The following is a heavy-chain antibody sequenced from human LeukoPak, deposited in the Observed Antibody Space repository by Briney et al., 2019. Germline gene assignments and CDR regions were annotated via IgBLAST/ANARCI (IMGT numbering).Heavy chain of an antibody. CDR2: IDHSGST. Sequence: PAETLSLTCTVSGYSISSGYYWGWIRHPPGKGLEWTGIIDHSGSTYYNPSLKSRITRSVDTSKNQFSLKLSSVTAADTAVYYCARDSALAQAVMFDYGGQGTLVTVSS. CDR1: GYSISSGYY. J-gene: IGHJ4*02. D-gene: IGHD6-19*01. CDR3: ARDSALAQAVMFDY. V-gene: IGHV4-38-2*02.